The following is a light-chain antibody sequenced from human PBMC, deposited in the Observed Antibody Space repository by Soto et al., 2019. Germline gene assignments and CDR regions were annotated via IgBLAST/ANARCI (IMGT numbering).Light chain of an antibody. CDR2: GAS. CDR1: QSVSSN. V-gene: IGKV3-15*01. J-gene: IGKJ4*01. Sequence: EIVMTQSPGTLSVSPGERATHSCRASQSVSSNLAWYQQKPGQAPRLLIYGASTRATGIPGRFSGSGSGTEFTLTISSLQSEDFAVYYCQQYNIWPPLTFGGGTKVDI. CDR3: QQYNIWPPLT.